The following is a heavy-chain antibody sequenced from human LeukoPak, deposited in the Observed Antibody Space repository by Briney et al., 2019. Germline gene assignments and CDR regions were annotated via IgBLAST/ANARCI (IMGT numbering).Heavy chain of an antibody. CDR3: ARGVVVTGNDY. Sequence: ASVKVSCKPSGYTFTDYYIHWVRQAPGQGLEWMGWIIPNSGGTNYAQKFQGGVTMTRDTSISTAYMELSRLRSDDTAVYYCARGVVVTGNDYWGQGTLVTVSS. CDR1: GYTFTDYY. CDR2: IIPNSGGT. J-gene: IGHJ4*02. D-gene: IGHD2-21*02. V-gene: IGHV1-2*02.